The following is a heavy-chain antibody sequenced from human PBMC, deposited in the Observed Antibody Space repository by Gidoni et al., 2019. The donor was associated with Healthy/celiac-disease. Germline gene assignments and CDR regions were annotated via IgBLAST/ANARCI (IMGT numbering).Heavy chain of an antibody. CDR2: IYYSGST. CDR1: GGYISSSSYY. Sequence: QLQLQESGPGLVKPSETLSITCTVSGGYISSSSYYWGWIRQPPGKGLEWIGSIYYSGSTYYNPSLKSRVTISVDTSKNQFSLKLSSVTAADTAVYYCARSIRSSSNFDYWGQGTLVTVSS. J-gene: IGHJ4*02. V-gene: IGHV4-39*01. CDR3: ARSIRSSSNFDY. D-gene: IGHD6-13*01.